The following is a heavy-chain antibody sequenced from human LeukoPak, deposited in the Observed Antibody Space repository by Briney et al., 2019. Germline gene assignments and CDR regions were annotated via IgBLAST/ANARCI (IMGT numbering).Heavy chain of an antibody. D-gene: IGHD1-26*01. J-gene: IGHJ4*02. CDR1: GFTFSSYA. CDR3: AEVVGATTRGYFDD. V-gene: IGHV3-23*01. Sequence: GGSLRLSCAASGFTFSSYAMSWVRQAPGKGLEWVSLISGSGGSIYYADSVKGRFTISRDNSKNTLYLQMNSLRAEDTAVYYCAEVVGATTRGYFDDWGQGTLVTVSS. CDR2: ISGSGGSI.